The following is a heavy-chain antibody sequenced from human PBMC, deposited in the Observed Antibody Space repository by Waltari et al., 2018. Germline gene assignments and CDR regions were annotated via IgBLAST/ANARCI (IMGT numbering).Heavy chain of an antibody. D-gene: IGHD3-9*01. CDR2: IYYSGST. CDR1: GGSISSYY. Sequence: QVQLQESGPGLVKPSETLSLTCTVSGGSISSYYWSWIRQPPGTGLEWIGYIYYSGSTNYNPSLKSRVTISVDTSKNQFSLKLSSVTAADTAVYYCARASTVLRYFDWLSDYFDYWGQGTLVTVSS. V-gene: IGHV4-59*01. CDR3: ARASTVLRYFDWLSDYFDY. J-gene: IGHJ4*02.